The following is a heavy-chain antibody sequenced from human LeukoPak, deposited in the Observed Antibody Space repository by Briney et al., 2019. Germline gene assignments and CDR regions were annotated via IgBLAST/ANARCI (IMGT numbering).Heavy chain of an antibody. J-gene: IGHJ4*02. CDR2: IIPIFGTA. CDR1: GGTFSSYA. Sequence: SVKVSCKASGGTFSSYAISWVRQAPGQGLEWMGGIIPIFGTANYAQKFQGRVTITADKSTSTAYMELSSLRSEDTAVYYCAKISRYYDILTGSSDYWGQGTLVTVSS. V-gene: IGHV1-69*06. CDR3: AKISRYYDILTGSSDY. D-gene: IGHD3-9*01.